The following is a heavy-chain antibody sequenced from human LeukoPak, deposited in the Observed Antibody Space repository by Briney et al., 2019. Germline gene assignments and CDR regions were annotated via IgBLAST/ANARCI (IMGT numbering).Heavy chain of an antibody. J-gene: IGHJ4*02. CDR2: ISGSGGNT. V-gene: IGHV3-23*01. CDR3: AKDRGSAPYCIDY. CDR1: GFTFSTYA. D-gene: IGHD3-10*01. Sequence: GGSLRLSCAASGFTFSTYAMSWVRQAPGKGLEWVSAISGSGGNTYYADSVKGRVTISRDNSKSTVYLQMNSLRAEDTAVYYCAKDRGSAPYCIDYWGQGTLVTVSS.